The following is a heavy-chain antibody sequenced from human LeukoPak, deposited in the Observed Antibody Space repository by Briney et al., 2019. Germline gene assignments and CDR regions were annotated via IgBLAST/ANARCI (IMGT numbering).Heavy chain of an antibody. CDR1: GGSFSGYY. CDR3: ARGQDIVLMVYADQNWFDP. V-gene: IGHV4-34*01. Sequence: PSETLSLTCAVYGGSFSGYYWSWIRQPPGKGLEWIGEINHSGSTNYNPSLKSRVTISVDTSKNQFSLKLSSVTAADTAVYYCARGQDIVLMVYADQNWFDPWGQGTLVTVSS. CDR2: INHSGST. D-gene: IGHD2-8*01. J-gene: IGHJ5*02.